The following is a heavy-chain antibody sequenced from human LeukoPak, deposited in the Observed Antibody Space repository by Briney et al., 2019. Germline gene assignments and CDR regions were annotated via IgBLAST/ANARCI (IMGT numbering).Heavy chain of an antibody. Sequence: PGGSLRLSCAASGFTFSSYWMSWVRQAPGKGLEWVANIKQDGSEKYYVDSVKGRFTISRDNAKNSLYLQMNSLRAEDTAVYYCARDHRYSSSWPDAFDIWGQGTMVTVSS. D-gene: IGHD6-13*01. V-gene: IGHV3-7*01. CDR2: IKQDGSEK. CDR1: GFTFSSYW. CDR3: ARDHRYSSSWPDAFDI. J-gene: IGHJ3*02.